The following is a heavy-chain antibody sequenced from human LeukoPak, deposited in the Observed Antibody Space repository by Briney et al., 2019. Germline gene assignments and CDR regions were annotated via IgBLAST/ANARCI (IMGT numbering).Heavy chain of an antibody. CDR2: ISSSSRTI. CDR1: GFTFSSYN. CDR3: TREAPTTVTTLDY. V-gene: IGHV3-48*01. Sequence: GGSLRLSCAASGFTFSSYNMNWVRQAPGKGLEWVSHISSSSRTIYYADPVKGRFTISRDNAKNSLYLQMNSLRAEDTAVYYCTREAPTTVTTLDYWGRGTLVTVSS. D-gene: IGHD4-17*01. J-gene: IGHJ4*02.